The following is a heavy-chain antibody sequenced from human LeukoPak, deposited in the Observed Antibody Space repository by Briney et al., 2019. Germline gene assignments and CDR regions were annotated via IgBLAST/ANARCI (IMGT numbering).Heavy chain of an antibody. CDR2: INWKSDNI. Sequence: GGSLRLSCAASGFTFNEYAMHWVRQAPGKGLEWISSINWKSDNIAYADSVKGRFTVSRDNARNSLHLQMNSLRIEDTALYFCVKDSAGESSDWLDSWGQGTLVTIAS. CDR3: VKDSAGESSDWLDS. J-gene: IGHJ5*01. D-gene: IGHD6-19*01. CDR1: GFTFNEYA. V-gene: IGHV3-9*01.